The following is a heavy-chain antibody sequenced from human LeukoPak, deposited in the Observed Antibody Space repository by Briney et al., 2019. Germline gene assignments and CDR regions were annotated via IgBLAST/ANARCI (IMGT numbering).Heavy chain of an antibody. J-gene: IGHJ5*02. V-gene: IGHV4-39*01. CDR3: ARHGHEFLEWPLNWFDP. D-gene: IGHD3-3*01. Sequence: PSETLSLTCTVSGGSISSASYFWGWIRQPPGKGLEWIGTIYYSGSTYYNASLKSRVTMSGDTSRSQFSLRLSSVTAADTAVYYCARHGHEFLEWPLNWFDPWGQGTLVTVSS. CDR2: IYYSGST. CDR1: GGSISSASYF.